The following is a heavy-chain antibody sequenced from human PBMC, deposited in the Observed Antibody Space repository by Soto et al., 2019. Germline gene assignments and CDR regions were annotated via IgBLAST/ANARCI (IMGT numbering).Heavy chain of an antibody. CDR3: VRDRYSSSGWFDP. J-gene: IGHJ5*02. CDR2: TYYRSRFFS. D-gene: IGHD3-10*01. CDR1: GDSVSSYSAA. Sequence: SQTLSLTCAISGDSVSSYSAAWNWIRQSPSGGLEWLGRTYYRSRFFSDYAESVKSRIIINPDTSKNQFSLQLKSVTPEDTAVYYCVRDRYSSSGWFDPWGQGRLVTVSS. V-gene: IGHV6-1*01.